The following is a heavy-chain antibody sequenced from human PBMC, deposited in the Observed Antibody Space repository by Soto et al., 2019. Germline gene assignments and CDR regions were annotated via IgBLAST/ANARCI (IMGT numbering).Heavy chain of an antibody. CDR2: IFYSGTT. CDR3: ARSVDP. V-gene: IGHV4-31*01. Sequence: QVQLQESGPGLVKPSQTLSLTCTVSGGSISSGGYYWSWIRQHPRKGLEWIGYIFYSGTTYYNPTLKSPINISVDALKNQFSLKLSSVTAADTAVYYCARSVDPWGQGTLVTVSS. CDR1: GGSISSGGYY. J-gene: IGHJ5*02.